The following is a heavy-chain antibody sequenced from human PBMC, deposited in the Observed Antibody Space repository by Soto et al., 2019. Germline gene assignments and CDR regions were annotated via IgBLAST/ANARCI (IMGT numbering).Heavy chain of an antibody. Sequence: QVQLVQSGAEVKKPGSSVKVSCKTSGGTFSSHALTWLRQATGQGLEWMGGIIPMFGTTYTSQKFQGRVAISADETTSTLELSSLRSEDTAVYFCARCDVCYPGGDDAFDLWGQGTTVIVSS. CDR2: IIPMFGTT. CDR3: ARCDVCYPGGDDAFDL. D-gene: IGHD2-21*02. J-gene: IGHJ3*01. CDR1: GGTFSSHA. V-gene: IGHV1-69*01.